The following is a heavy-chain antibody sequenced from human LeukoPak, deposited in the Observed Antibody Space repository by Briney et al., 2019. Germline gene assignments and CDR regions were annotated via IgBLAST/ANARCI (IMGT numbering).Heavy chain of an antibody. CDR3: ATLTGYSSESWFDP. Sequence: PSETLSLTCTVSGGSISSYYWSWIRQLPGKGLEWIGYIYYTGSTNYNPSLKSRVTISVDTSKNQFSLKLSSVTAADTAVYYCATLTGYSSESWFDPWGQGILVTVSS. CDR2: IYYTGST. V-gene: IGHV4-59*01. CDR1: GGSISSYY. J-gene: IGHJ5*02. D-gene: IGHD3-9*01.